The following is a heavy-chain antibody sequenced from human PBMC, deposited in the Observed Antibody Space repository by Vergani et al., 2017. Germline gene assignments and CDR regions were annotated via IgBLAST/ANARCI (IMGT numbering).Heavy chain of an antibody. D-gene: IGHD3-16*01. CDR1: GYTFTSYG. Sequence: QVQLVQSGAEVKKPGASVKVSCKASGYTFTSYGISWVRQAPGQGLEWMGWISAYNGNTNYAQKLQGRVTMTTDTSTSTAYMELRSLRSDDTAVDYCARDRPGMITFGGARDAFDIWGQGTMVTVSS. V-gene: IGHV1-18*01. J-gene: IGHJ3*02. CDR3: ARDRPGMITFGGARDAFDI. CDR2: ISAYNGNT.